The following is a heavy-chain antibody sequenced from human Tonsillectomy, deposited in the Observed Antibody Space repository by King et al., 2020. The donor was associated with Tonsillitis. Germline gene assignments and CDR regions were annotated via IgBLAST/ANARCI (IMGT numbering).Heavy chain of an antibody. CDR2: IAYDASYE. J-gene: IGHJ2*01. D-gene: IGHD3-16*02. V-gene: IGHV3-30*18. Sequence: QLVQSGGGVVQPGRSLRLSCAASGFTFSNYGMHWVRQAPGKGLEWVALIAYDASYENYADSVKGRFAISRDNSKNTLYLEMNSLRVEDTAVYYCAKDGIALSDWYFDLWGRGTLVTVSS. CDR1: GFTFSNYG. CDR3: AKDGIALSDWYFDL.